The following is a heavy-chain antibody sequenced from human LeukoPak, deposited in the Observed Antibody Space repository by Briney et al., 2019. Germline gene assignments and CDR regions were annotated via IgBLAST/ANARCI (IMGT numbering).Heavy chain of an antibody. CDR2: ISYNGRT. CDR1: GGSISSTSFY. Sequence: SETLSLTCTVSGGSISSTSFYWGWIRQPPGKGLEWIGSISYNGRTYYDPSLRSRVTISVDTSKNQFSLKLSSVTAADTAVYYCARDQYIGRGSSFDNWGQGTLVTVSS. CDR3: ARDQYIGRGSSFDN. J-gene: IGHJ4*02. V-gene: IGHV4-39*07. D-gene: IGHD3-10*01.